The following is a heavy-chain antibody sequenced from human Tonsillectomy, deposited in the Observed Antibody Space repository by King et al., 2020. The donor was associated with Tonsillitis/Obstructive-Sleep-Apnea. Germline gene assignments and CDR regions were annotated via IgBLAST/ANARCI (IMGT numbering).Heavy chain of an antibody. CDR2: INPKSGGT. CDR3: ARGYRLAASPGGAIDI. D-gene: IGHD6-6*01. CDR1: GYTFTDYY. V-gene: IGHV1-2*04. J-gene: IGHJ3*02. Sequence: QLVQSGAEVKKPGASVKVSCKASGYTFTDYYIHWVRQAPGQGLEWMGWINPKSGGTDFAQKFQGWFTMIRDTSISTAYMELSRLRSDDTAVYYCARGYRLAASPGGAIDIWGQGTMVTVSS.